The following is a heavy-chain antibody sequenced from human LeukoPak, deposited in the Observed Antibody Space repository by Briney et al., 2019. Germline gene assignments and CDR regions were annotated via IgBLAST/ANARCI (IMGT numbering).Heavy chain of an antibody. CDR3: TTIKRVNIFGYFDF. CDR1: GGSMTTHH. J-gene: IGHJ4*02. D-gene: IGHD3-3*02. Sequence: SEPLSLTCTVSGGSMTTHHWNWIRQTPGKGLEWLGYVCYSGRTKENPPRESRVTLSADTSKNQLSLRLSSVTAADTAVLYCTTIKRVNIFGYFDFWGQGILVAVSS. CDR2: VCYSGRT. V-gene: IGHV4-59*11.